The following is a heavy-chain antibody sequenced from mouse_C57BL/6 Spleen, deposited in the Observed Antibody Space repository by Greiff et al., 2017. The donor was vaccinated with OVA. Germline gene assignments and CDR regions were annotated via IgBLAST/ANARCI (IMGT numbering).Heavy chain of an antibody. V-gene: IGHV5-9*01. Sequence: EVQRVESGGGLVKPGGSLKLSCAASGFTFSSYTMSWVRQTPEKRLEWVATISGGGGNTYYPDSVKGRFTISRDNAKNTLYLQMSSLRSEDTALYYCARDYGSDYWGQGTTLTVSS. CDR3: ARDYGSDY. J-gene: IGHJ2*01. CDR2: ISGGGGNT. D-gene: IGHD1-1*01. CDR1: GFTFSSYT.